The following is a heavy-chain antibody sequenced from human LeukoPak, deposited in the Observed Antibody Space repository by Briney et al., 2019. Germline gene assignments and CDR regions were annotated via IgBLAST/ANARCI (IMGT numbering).Heavy chain of an antibody. CDR2: ISGSGGST. CDR1: GFTFSDAW. D-gene: IGHD6-19*01. V-gene: IGHV3-23*01. J-gene: IGHJ4*02. Sequence: GGSLRLSCAASGFTFSDAWMSWVRQAPGKGLEWVSAISGSGGSTYYADSVKGRFTISRDNSKNTLYLQMNSLRAEDTAVYYCAKARIAVAAFDYWGQGTLVTVSS. CDR3: AKARIAVAAFDY.